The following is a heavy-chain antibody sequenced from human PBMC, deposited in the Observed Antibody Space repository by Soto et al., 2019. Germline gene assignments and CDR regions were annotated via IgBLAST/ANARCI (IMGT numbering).Heavy chain of an antibody. CDR3: ARGSDGDSVGYSYYAMDV. CDR2: VYYSGST. CDR1: GASVSSGSYY. D-gene: IGHD4-17*01. J-gene: IGHJ6*02. V-gene: IGHV4-61*01. Sequence: PSETLSLTCTVSGASVSSGSYYWSWIRQPPGKGLEWIGYVYYSGSTNYNPSLKSRVTISLDTSKNQFSLKLNSVTAADTAVYYCARGSDGDSVGYSYYAMDVWGQGTTVTVSS.